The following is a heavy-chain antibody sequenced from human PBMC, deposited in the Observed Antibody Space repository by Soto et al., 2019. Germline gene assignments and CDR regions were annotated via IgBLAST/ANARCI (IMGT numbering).Heavy chain of an antibody. V-gene: IGHV3-23*01. Sequence: EVQLLESGGGLAQPGGSLRLSCAASGFTFSSYAMSWVRQAPGKGLEWVSSVNVDDSTYYANSVKGRFTISRDNSKNTVNLQMNSLRAEDTAVYYCAKNYYLDNWDQGTLVTVSS. CDR3: AKNYYLDN. CDR1: GFTFSSYA. J-gene: IGHJ4*02. CDR2: VNVDDST.